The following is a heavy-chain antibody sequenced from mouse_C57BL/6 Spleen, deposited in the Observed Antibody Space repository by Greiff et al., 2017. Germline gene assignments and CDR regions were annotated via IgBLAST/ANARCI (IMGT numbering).Heavy chain of an antibody. CDR3: ASPYDGKPIDAMDY. Sequence: VQLKQSGPELVKPGASVKMSCKASGYTFTDYNMHWVKQSHGKSLEWIGYINPNNGGTSYNQKFKGKATLTVNKSSSTAYMELRSLTSEDSAVYYCASPYDGKPIDAMDYWGQGTSVTVSS. V-gene: IGHV1-22*01. J-gene: IGHJ4*01. CDR2: INPNNGGT. D-gene: IGHD2-3*01. CDR1: GYTFTDYN.